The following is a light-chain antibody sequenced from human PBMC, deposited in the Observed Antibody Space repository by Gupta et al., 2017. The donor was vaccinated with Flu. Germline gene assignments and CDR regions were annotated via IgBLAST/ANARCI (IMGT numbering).Light chain of an antibody. CDR1: QSVRNTY. CDR3: QLFGSSLFT. J-gene: IGKJ4*01. V-gene: IGKV3-20*01. CDR2: GAS. Sequence: TATRSFRASQSVRNTYLAWYQQKPGQAPRLLIYGASNRAAGIPDRFSGGGSGTDFTLTISRLETEDFAVYYCQLFGSSLFTFGGGTTVEIK.